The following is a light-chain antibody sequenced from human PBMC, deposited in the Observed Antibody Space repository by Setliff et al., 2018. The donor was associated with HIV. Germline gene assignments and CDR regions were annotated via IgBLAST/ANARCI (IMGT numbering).Light chain of an antibody. CDR3: ATWDNSLSVVM. Sequence: QSALTQPPSVSAAPGQRVTISCSGSSSNIGNNYVSWYQQKLPGAAPKLLIYDNTERPSGIPDRFSGSKSGTSASLGITGLQTGDEADYYCATWDNSLSVVMFGGGTKVTVL. J-gene: IGLJ3*02. V-gene: IGLV1-51*01. CDR1: SSNIGNNY. CDR2: DNT.